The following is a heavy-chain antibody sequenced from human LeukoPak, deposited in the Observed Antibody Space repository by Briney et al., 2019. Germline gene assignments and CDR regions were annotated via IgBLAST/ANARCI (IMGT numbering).Heavy chain of an antibody. Sequence: GRSLRLSCAASGFTFSSYGMHWVHQAPGKGLEWVAVIWYDGSNKYYADSVKGRFTISRDNSKNTLYLQMNSLRAEDTAVYYCAREAGITIFFYYYYGMDVWGKGTTVTVSS. J-gene: IGHJ6*04. V-gene: IGHV3-33*01. CDR2: IWYDGSNK. CDR1: GFTFSSYG. D-gene: IGHD3-9*01. CDR3: AREAGITIFFYYYYGMDV.